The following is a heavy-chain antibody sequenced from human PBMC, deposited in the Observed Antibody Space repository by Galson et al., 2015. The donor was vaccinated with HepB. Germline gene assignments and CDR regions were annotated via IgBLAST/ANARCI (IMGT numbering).Heavy chain of an antibody. CDR2: ISYDGSNK. CDR1: GFTFSSYG. D-gene: IGHD4-17*01. CDR3: ANGDYYYYGMDV. J-gene: IGHJ6*02. Sequence: SLRLSCAASGFTFSSYGMHWVRQAPGKGLEWVAVISYDGSNKYYADSVKGRFTISRDNSKNTLYLQMNSLRAEDTAVYYCANGDYYYYGMDVWGQGTTVTVSS. V-gene: IGHV3-30*18.